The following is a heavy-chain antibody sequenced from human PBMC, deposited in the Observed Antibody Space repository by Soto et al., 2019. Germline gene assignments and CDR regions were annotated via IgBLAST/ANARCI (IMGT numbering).Heavy chain of an antibody. CDR1: GFTFSSYA. J-gene: IGHJ6*02. D-gene: IGHD3-3*01. Sequence: QVQLVESGGGVVQPGRSLRLSCAASGFTFSSYAMHWVRQAPGKGLEWVAVISDDGSNKYYAHSVKGRFTISRDNSKNTLYLQMNSLRAEDTAVYYCARETYYDFWSGPYFGMDVWGQGTTVTVSS. CDR2: ISDDGSNK. V-gene: IGHV3-30-3*01. CDR3: ARETYYDFWSGPYFGMDV.